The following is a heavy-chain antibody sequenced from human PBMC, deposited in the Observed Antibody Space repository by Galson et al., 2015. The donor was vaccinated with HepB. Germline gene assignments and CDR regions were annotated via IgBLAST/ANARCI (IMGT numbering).Heavy chain of an antibody. J-gene: IGHJ4*02. D-gene: IGHD6-13*01. V-gene: IGHV3-23*01. Sequence: SLRLSCAASGFAFSNYAMNWVRQAPGKGLEWVSTISGSGGSSYYADSVKGRFTISRDNSKNTLYLQVNSLRAEDTALYYCAKVHSSSWPQYYPFDYWGQGTLVTVSS. CDR1: GFAFSNYA. CDR3: AKVHSSSWPQYYPFDY. CDR2: ISGSGGSS.